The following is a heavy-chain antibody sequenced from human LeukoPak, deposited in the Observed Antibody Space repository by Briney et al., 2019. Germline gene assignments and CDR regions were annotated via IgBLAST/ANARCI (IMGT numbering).Heavy chain of an antibody. D-gene: IGHD3-10*01. CDR1: GGSISSYY. Sequence: PSETLSLTCPVSGGSISSYYWSWIRQPPGKGLEWIGYIYYSGSTNYNPSLTSRVTISVDTSKNQFSPRLNSVTAADTAVYYCAKSNGYGLVDIWGQGTMVTVSS. CDR2: IYYSGST. J-gene: IGHJ3*02. V-gene: IGHV4-59*01. CDR3: AKSNGYGLVDI.